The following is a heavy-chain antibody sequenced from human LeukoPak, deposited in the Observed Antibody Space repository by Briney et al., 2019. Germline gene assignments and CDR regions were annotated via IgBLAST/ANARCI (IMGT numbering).Heavy chain of an antibody. CDR1: GXTFSSYA. J-gene: IGHJ1*01. Sequence: GGSLRLSCSASGXTFSSYAMHWVRQAPGRGQQYVSVISGNGVSTSYADSVKGRFTISRDNSKNTVYLQMTSLRAEDTAVYYCVGDGRDGYNIYFHHWGQGNLVTVSS. V-gene: IGHV3-64D*06. D-gene: IGHD5-24*01. CDR3: VGDGRDGYNIYFHH. CDR2: ISGNGVST.